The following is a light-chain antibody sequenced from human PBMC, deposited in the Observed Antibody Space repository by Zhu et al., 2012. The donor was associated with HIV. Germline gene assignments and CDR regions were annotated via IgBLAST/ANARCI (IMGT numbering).Light chain of an antibody. CDR1: QTVAKNY. CDR3: QQYGRSPLT. V-gene: IGKV3-20*01. CDR2: GAS. J-gene: IGKJ4*01. Sequence: EIVLTQSPGTLSLSPGERATLSCRASQTVAKNYLAWYQKKLGQPPRLLTYGASTRATGIPDRFNGSGSGTDFTLTISRLEPEDFAVYYCQQYGRSPLTFGGGTRVEIK.